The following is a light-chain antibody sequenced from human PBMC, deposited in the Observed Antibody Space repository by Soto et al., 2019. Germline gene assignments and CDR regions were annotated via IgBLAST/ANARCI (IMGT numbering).Light chain of an antibody. CDR2: GAS. Sequence: EIVMTQSPATMSVSPGERATLSCRASQSMGSNVAWYQQKPGQAPRLLIYGASTRAAGIPARFSGSGSGTEFTLTITSLQSEDFAVYYCQQYGSSLFTFGPGTKVDFK. CDR3: QQYGSSLFT. V-gene: IGKV3-15*01. CDR1: QSMGSN. J-gene: IGKJ3*01.